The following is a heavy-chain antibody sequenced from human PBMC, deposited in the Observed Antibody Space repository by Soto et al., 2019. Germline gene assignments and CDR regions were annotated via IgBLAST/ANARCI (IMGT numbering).Heavy chain of an antibody. CDR3: ARASPIVVVPAATSGGELFDY. V-gene: IGHV4-4*07. CDR2: IFSSGST. J-gene: IGHJ4*02. CDR1: GGSINTFY. Sequence: SETLSLTCTVSGGSINTFYWSWVRQPAGKGLEWIGRIFSSGSTSFNPSLESRVAMSVDTSKNHFSLNLSSVTAADMAVYYCARASPIVVVPAATSGGELFDYWGQGTLVTVSS. D-gene: IGHD2-2*01.